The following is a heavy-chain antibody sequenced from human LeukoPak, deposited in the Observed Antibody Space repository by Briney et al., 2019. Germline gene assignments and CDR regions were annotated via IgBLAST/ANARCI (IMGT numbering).Heavy chain of an antibody. CDR2: ITSGSSYI. Sequence: PGRSLRLSCAASGFTFSSYNMNWVRQAPGKGLEWVSSITSGSSYIYYADSVKGRFTISRDNAKNSLYLQMNSLRAEDTAVYYCARDPYSGSYGNYYYYFMDVWGKGTTVTISS. J-gene: IGHJ6*03. V-gene: IGHV3-21*01. D-gene: IGHD1-26*01. CDR1: GFTFSSYN. CDR3: ARDPYSGSYGNYYYYFMDV.